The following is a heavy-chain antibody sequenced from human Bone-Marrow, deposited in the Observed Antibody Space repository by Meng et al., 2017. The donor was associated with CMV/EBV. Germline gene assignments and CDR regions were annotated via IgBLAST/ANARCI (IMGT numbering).Heavy chain of an antibody. CDR3: AKPQKSGSSPYYFDY. J-gene: IGHJ4*02. CDR2: IKSKTDGGTT. Sequence: GGSLRLSCAASGFTFSNAWMSWVRQAPGKGLEWVGRIKSKTDGGTTDYAAPVKGRFTISRDDSKNTLYLQMNSLRAEDTAVYYCAKPQKSGSSPYYFDYWGQGTLVTVSS. D-gene: IGHD1-26*01. V-gene: IGHV3-15*01. CDR1: GFTFSNAW.